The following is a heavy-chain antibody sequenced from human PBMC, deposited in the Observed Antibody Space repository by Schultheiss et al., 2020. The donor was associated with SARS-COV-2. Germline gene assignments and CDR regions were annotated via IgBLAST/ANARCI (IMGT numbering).Heavy chain of an antibody. V-gene: IGHV4-4*07. D-gene: IGHD6-13*01. CDR2: ISTSGST. CDR1: GGSISSYY. CDR3: ARDGAAAGTLAYYYYGMDV. J-gene: IGHJ6*02. Sequence: SETLSLTCTVSGGSISSYYWSWIRQPAGKGLEWIGRISTSGSTNYNPSLKSRVTMSVDTSKKQFSLKLSSVTAADTAVYYCARDGAAAGTLAYYYYGMDVWGQGTTVTVSS.